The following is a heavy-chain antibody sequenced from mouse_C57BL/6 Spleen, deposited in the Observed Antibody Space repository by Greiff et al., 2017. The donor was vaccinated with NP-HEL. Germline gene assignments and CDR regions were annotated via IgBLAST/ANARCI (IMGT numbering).Heavy chain of an antibody. CDR2: ISYDGSN. J-gene: IGHJ2*01. CDR3: ARGGDYVDY. V-gene: IGHV3-6*01. D-gene: IGHD2-4*01. Sequence: EVQLQESGPGLVKPSQSLSLTCSVTGYSITSGYYWNWIRQFPGNKLEWMGYISYDGSNNYNPSLKNRISITRDTSKNQFFLKLNSVTTEDTATYDSARGGDYVDYWGQGTTLTVSS. CDR1: GYSITSGYY.